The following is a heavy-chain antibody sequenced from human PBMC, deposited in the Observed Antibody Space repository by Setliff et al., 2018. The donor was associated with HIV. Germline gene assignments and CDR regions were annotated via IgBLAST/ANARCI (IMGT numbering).Heavy chain of an antibody. CDR3: ARAYNVYDYRSDSSGYDY. Sequence: GGSLRLSCAASGFTFSSYGMQWVRQGPGKGLEWVAGISDDGSRKYYADSVRGRFTISRDNSNNTLFLQMNSLRADDTAVYYCARAYNVYDYRSDSSGYDYWGQGTLVTVSS. CDR2: ISDDGSRK. D-gene: IGHD3-22*01. V-gene: IGHV3-30*03. CDR1: GFTFSSYG. J-gene: IGHJ4*02.